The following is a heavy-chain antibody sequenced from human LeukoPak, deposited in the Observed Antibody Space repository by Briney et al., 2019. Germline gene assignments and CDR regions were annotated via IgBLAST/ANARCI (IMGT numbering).Heavy chain of an antibody. CDR1: GFTFSSYG. V-gene: IGHV3-30*12. D-gene: IGHD3-3*01. CDR2: ISYDGSNK. Sequence: PGGSLRLSCAASGFTFSSYGMHWVRQAPGKGLEWVAVISYDGSNKYYADSVKGRFTISRDNAKNSLYLQMNSLRAEDTAVYYCARERQNKDFWSGGDYWGQGTLVTVSS. CDR3: ARERQNKDFWSGGDY. J-gene: IGHJ4*02.